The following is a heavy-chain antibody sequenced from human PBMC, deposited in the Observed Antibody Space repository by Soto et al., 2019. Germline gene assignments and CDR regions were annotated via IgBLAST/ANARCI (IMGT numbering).Heavy chain of an antibody. V-gene: IGHV3-21*01. CDR1: GFTFSSYV. J-gene: IGHJ6*03. CDR3: ARSSHGPYYYYYMDV. Sequence: GGSLRLSCAASGFTFSSYVMSWVRQAPGKGQEWVSSISAGSSYIYYADSVKGRFTIPRDNAKNSLYLQMNSLRAEDTAVYYCARSSHGPYYYYYMDVWGKGTTVTVSS. CDR2: ISAGSSYI.